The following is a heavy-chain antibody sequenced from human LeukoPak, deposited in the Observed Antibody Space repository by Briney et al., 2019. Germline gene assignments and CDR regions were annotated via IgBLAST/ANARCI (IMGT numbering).Heavy chain of an antibody. D-gene: IGHD2-2*02. CDR1: GFTFRSNT. CDR3: AGYNCSSTRCYTGGFDY. Sequence: GGSLRLSCAASGFTFRSNTMSWVRQAPGRGLEWVSVISGSGSSTYYADSVKGRFTISRDNSMNTLYLQMNSLRAEDTAVYYCAGYNCSSTRCYTGGFDYWGQGTLVTVSS. V-gene: IGHV3-23*01. CDR2: ISGSGSST. J-gene: IGHJ4*02.